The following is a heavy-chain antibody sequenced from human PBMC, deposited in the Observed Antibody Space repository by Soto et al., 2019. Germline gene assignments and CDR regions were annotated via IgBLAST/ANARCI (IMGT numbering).Heavy chain of an antibody. D-gene: IGHD3-3*01. Sequence: ASVKVSCKASGYTFTSYGISWVRQAPGQGLEWMGWISAYNGNTNYAQKLQGRVTMTTDTSTSTAYMELRSLRSDDTAVYYCARWGYDFWSGYSPLYLDYWGQGTLVTVSS. CDR2: ISAYNGNT. V-gene: IGHV1-18*01. J-gene: IGHJ4*02. CDR1: GYTFTSYG. CDR3: ARWGYDFWSGYSPLYLDY.